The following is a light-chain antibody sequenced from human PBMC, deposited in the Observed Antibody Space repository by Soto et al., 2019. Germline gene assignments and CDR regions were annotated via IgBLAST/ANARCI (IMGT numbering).Light chain of an antibody. Sequence: DIQMTQSPSTLSASVGDRVTITCRASQSISTWLAWHQQKPGKAPKLLIYDASNLETGVPSRFSGSGSGTDFTFTISSLQPEDIAVYYCQQYGSSPLFGQGTRLEI. J-gene: IGKJ5*01. CDR3: QQYGSSPL. V-gene: IGKV1-5*01. CDR1: QSISTW. CDR2: DAS.